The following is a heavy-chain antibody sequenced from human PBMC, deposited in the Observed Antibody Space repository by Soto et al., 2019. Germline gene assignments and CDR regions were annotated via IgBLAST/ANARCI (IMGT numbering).Heavy chain of an antibody. V-gene: IGHV3-13*01. D-gene: IGHD3-16*01. J-gene: IGHJ4*02. CDR2: IGTDGDA. CDR1: GFTFSNYD. CDR3: ASGGLYI. Sequence: EVQLVESGGGLVQPGGSLRLSCAASGFTFSNYDMHWVRQTSGKGLEWVAGIGTDGDAFYPGSVKGRFSISSEDAKNSFYLQMNSLSAEDTAVYYCASGGLYICGQGTLVTVSS.